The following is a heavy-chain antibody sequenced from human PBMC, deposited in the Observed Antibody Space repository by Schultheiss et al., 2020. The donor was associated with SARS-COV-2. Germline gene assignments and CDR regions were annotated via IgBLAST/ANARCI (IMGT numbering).Heavy chain of an antibody. CDR3: ARGRMAGTIFDY. V-gene: IGHV3-33*01. J-gene: IGHJ4*02. Sequence: GGSLRLSCAASGFTFSSYGMHWVRQAPGKGLEWVAVIWYDGSNKYYADSVKGRFTISRDNAKNSLYLQMNSLRAEDTAVYYCARGRMAGTIFDYWGQGTLVTVSS. CDR1: GFTFSSYG. CDR2: IWYDGSNK. D-gene: IGHD6-19*01.